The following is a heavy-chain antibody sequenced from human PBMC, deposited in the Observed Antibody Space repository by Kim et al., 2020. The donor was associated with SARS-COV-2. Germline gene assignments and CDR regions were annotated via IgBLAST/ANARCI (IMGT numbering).Heavy chain of an antibody. CDR1: GFTFSSYA. CDR3: AKDGKIAARLIFPVSY. CDR2: ISGGGDNT. D-gene: IGHD6-6*01. J-gene: IGHJ4*02. Sequence: GGSLRLSCAASGFTFSSYAMSWVRQAPGKGLEWVSAISGGGDNTYYADSVKGRFTISRDNSKNTLYLQMNSLRAEDAAVYFCAKDGKIAARLIFPVSYWGQGTLVTVSS. V-gene: IGHV3-23*01.